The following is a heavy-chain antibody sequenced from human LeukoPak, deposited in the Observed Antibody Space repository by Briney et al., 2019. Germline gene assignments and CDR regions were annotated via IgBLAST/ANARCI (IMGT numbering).Heavy chain of an antibody. Sequence: SETLSLTCTVPGDSISSYYWSWIRQPAGKGLEWIGRVYVTGSTNLNPALQSRVTMSVHTSKNQFSLKLTSVTAADTAVYYCARDRQWLVDHWGQGTLVTVSS. CDR3: ARDRQWLVDH. CDR1: GDSISSYY. J-gene: IGHJ5*02. D-gene: IGHD6-19*01. V-gene: IGHV4-4*07. CDR2: VYVTGST.